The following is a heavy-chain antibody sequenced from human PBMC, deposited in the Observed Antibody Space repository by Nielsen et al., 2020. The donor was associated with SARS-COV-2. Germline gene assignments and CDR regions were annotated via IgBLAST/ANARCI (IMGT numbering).Heavy chain of an antibody. Sequence: GRSLRPSCAASGFTFSSYGIHWVRQPPGKGLEWVAVISYDGSNKYYADSVKGRFTISRDNSKNTLYLQMNSLRAEDTAVYYCAKLSGSSSSAFDYWGQGTLVTVSS. CDR2: ISYDGSNK. D-gene: IGHD6-6*01. CDR3: AKLSGSSSSAFDY. J-gene: IGHJ4*02. CDR1: GFTFSSYG. V-gene: IGHV3-30*18.